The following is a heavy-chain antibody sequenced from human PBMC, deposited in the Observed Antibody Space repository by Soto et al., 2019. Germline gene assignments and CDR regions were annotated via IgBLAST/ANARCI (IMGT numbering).Heavy chain of an antibody. J-gene: IGHJ4*02. CDR1: GYTFTGYY. V-gene: IGHV1-2*04. Sequence: QVQLVQSGAEVKKPGASVKVSCKASGYTFTGYYMHWVRQAPGQGLEWMGWINPNSGGTNYAQKLQGWVTMTRDTSISTDHMELSRLRSDDTAVDYCARDRPPGYSSSSRYYFDYWGQGTLVTVSS. CDR3: ARDRPPGYSSSSRYYFDY. CDR2: INPNSGGT. D-gene: IGHD6-6*01.